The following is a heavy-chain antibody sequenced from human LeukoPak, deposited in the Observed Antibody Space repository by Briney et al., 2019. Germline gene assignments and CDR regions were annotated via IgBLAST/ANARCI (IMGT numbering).Heavy chain of an antibody. J-gene: IGHJ5*02. V-gene: IGHV4-30-2*01. CDR3: ARDSPRGRFDP. Sequence: SETLSLTCTVSGGSIRSGGYYWSWIRQPPGKGLEWIGYIYHSGSTYYNPSLKSRVTISVDRSKNQFSLKLSSVTAADTAVYYCARDSPRGRFDPWGQGTLVTVSS. CDR2: IYHSGST. CDR1: GGSIRSGGYY.